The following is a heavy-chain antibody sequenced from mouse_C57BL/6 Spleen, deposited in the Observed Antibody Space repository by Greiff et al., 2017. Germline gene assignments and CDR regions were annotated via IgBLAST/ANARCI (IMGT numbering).Heavy chain of an antibody. J-gene: IGHJ2*01. Sequence: QVQLQQPGAELVRPGSSVKLSCKASGYTFTSYWMDWVKQRPGQGLEWIGNIYPSDSETHYNQKFKDKATLTVDKSSSTAYMQLSSLTSEDSAVCYCARTKLGGSYFDYWGQGTTLTVSS. CDR1: GYTFTSYW. CDR3: ARTKLGGSYFDY. V-gene: IGHV1-61*01. CDR2: IYPSDSET. D-gene: IGHD3-3*01.